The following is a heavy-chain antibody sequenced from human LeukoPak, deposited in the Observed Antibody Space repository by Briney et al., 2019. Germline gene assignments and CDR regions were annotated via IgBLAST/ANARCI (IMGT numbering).Heavy chain of an antibody. CDR3: ARVLRDFWSGYYIAFDY. CDR2: ISSSGSTI. CDR1: GFTFSDYY. J-gene: IGHJ4*02. V-gene: IGHV3-11*01. Sequence: GGSLRLSCAASGFTFSDYYMSWIRQAPGKGLEWVSYISSSGSTIYYADSVKGRFTISRDNAKNSLYLQMNSLRAEDTAVYYCARVLRDFWSGYYIAFDYWGQGTLVTVSS. D-gene: IGHD3-3*01.